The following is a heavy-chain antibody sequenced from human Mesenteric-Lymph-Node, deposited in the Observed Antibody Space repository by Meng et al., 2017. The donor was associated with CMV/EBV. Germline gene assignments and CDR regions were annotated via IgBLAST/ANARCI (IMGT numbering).Heavy chain of an antibody. Sequence: VSGGSISSGGYYGSWIRQQPGKGLEWIGYINDSGSTASNPSLKSRVTISVDTSKNQFSLKLTSVTAADTAFYYCARDSVAGSGLDYWGQGTLVTVSS. J-gene: IGHJ4*02. D-gene: IGHD6-19*01. V-gene: IGHV4-31*02. CDR2: INDSGST. CDR3: ARDSVAGSGLDY. CDR1: GGSISSGGYY.